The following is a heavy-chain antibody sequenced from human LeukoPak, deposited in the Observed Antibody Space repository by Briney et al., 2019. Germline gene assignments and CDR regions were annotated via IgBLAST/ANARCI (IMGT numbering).Heavy chain of an antibody. V-gene: IGHV4-61*01. CDR3: ARGYCSGGTCYRSYFQH. Sequence: SETLSLTCTVSGGSFSSGNYYWRWIRQPPGKGLEWIEYIYYSGSTNYSPSLKSRVTISIDTSKNQFSLKLSSVTAADTAVYYCARGYCSGGTCYRSYFQHWGQGALVTVSS. CDR2: IYYSGST. CDR1: GGSFSSGNYY. J-gene: IGHJ1*01. D-gene: IGHD2-15*01.